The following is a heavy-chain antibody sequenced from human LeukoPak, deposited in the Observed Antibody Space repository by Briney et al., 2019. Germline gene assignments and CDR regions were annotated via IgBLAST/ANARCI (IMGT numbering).Heavy chain of an antibody. Sequence: GGSLRLSCAASGFTFSSYDMHWVRQATGKGLEWVSAIGTAGDTYYPGSVKGRFTISRDNSKNTLYLQMNSLRAEDTAVYYCARANYYDSSGYYSYYFDYWGQGTLVTVSS. CDR1: GFTFSSYD. CDR3: ARANYYDSSGYYSYYFDY. D-gene: IGHD3-22*01. V-gene: IGHV3-13*01. J-gene: IGHJ4*02. CDR2: IGTAGDT.